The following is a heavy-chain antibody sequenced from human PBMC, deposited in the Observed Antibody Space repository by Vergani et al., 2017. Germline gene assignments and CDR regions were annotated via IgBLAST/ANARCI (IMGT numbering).Heavy chain of an antibody. D-gene: IGHD3-9*01. CDR2: IKQDGSEK. CDR3: ARAGTRYFDWLFPRYYGMDV. Sequence: EVQLVESGGGLVKPGGSLRLSCAASGFTFSNAWMSWVRQAPGKGLEWVANIKQDGSEKYYVDSVKGRFTISRDNAKNSLYLQMNSLRAEDTAVYYCARAGTRYFDWLFPRYYGMDVWGQGTTVTVSS. CDR1: GFTFSNAW. J-gene: IGHJ6*02. V-gene: IGHV3-7*01.